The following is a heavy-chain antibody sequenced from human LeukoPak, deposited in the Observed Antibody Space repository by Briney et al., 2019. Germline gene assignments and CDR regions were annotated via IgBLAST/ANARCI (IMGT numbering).Heavy chain of an antibody. CDR1: GFTFGSFS. CDR3: ADCSSGVYYHGLAY. CDR2: ISGSGVNT. Sequence: GSLCLSCAASGFTFGSFSMTWVGQAPGKGLEWVSTISGSGVNTYYADSVKGRFTISRDNSKNTLYLQMNSLRAEDTAVYYCADCSSGVYYHGLAYWGGGTRDTVSS. D-gene: IGHD3-22*01. V-gene: IGHV3-23*01. J-gene: IGHJ4*02.